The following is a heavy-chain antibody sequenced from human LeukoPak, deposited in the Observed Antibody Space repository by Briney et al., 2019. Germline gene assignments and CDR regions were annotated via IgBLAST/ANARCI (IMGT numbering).Heavy chain of an antibody. V-gene: IGHV3-7*05. J-gene: IGHJ4*02. Sequence: GGSLRLSCAASGFTFSSYGMHWVRQAPGKGLEWVANIKQDGSEKYYVDSVKGRFTISRDNAKNSLYLQMNSLRAEDTAVYYCARAKWELLTDYWGQGTLVTVSS. CDR3: ARAKWELLTDY. D-gene: IGHD1-26*01. CDR1: GFTFSSYG. CDR2: IKQDGSEK.